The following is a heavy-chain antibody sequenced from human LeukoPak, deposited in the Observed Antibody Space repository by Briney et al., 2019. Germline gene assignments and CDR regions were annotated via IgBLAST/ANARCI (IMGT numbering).Heavy chain of an antibody. D-gene: IGHD5-18*01. J-gene: IGHJ4*02. CDR2: INHSGST. V-gene: IGHV4-34*01. Sequence: SETLSLTCAVYGGSFSGYYWSWIRQPPGKGLEWIGEINHSGSTNYNPSLKSRVTISVDTSKNQFSLKLSSVTAADTAVDYCARGGYSYGYYFDYWGQGTLVTVSS. CDR1: GGSFSGYY. CDR3: ARGGYSYGYYFDY.